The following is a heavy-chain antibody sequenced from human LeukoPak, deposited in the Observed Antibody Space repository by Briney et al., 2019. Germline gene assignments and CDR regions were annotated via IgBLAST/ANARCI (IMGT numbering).Heavy chain of an antibody. D-gene: IGHD2-2*01. Sequence: PGGSLRLSCAASGFTFSSYAIHWVPQAPGKGLEWVAVISYDGSNKYYADSVRGRFTISRDNSKNTLYLQMNSLRAEDTAVYYCARDRQYCSSTICYGYYFYYMDVWGNGTTVTVSS. CDR3: ARDRQYCSSTICYGYYFYYMDV. CDR2: ISYDGSNK. CDR1: GFTFSSYA. V-gene: IGHV3-30*04. J-gene: IGHJ6*03.